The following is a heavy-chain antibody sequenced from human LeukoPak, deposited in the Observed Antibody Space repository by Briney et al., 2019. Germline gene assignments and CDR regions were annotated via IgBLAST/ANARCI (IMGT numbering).Heavy chain of an antibody. Sequence: SETLSLTCTVSGGSISGHYCSWIRQPPGKGLEWIGYIYYTGSTSYNPSLQSRVTISVDMSKNQFSLKLTSMTSADTAVYYCARDLVTVTKGFDIWGQGTMVSVSS. J-gene: IGHJ3*02. CDR3: ARDLVTVTKGFDI. CDR2: IYYTGST. D-gene: IGHD4-17*01. V-gene: IGHV4-59*11. CDR1: GGSISGHY.